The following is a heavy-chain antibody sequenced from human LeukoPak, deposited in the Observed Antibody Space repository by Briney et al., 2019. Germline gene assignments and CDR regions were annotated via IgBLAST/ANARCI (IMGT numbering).Heavy chain of an antibody. D-gene: IGHD3-22*01. CDR2: ISWNSGSI. V-gene: IGHV3-9*01. CDR3: AKDGGGYYDSSGYAFDI. CDR1: GFTFDDYA. J-gene: IGHJ3*02. Sequence: GGSLRLSCAASGFTFDDYAMHWVRQAPGKGLEWVSGISWNSGSIGYAESVKGRFTISRDNAKNSLYLQMNSLRAEDTALYYCAKDGGGYYDSSGYAFDIWGQGTMVTVSS.